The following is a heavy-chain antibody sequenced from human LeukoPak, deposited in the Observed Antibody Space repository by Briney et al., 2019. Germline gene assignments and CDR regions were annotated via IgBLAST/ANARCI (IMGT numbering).Heavy chain of an antibody. CDR3: ARGYSRVLIDY. V-gene: IGHV4-34*01. J-gene: IGHJ4*02. D-gene: IGHD4-11*01. Sequence: SETLSLTCAVSGVPLNNYYWSWTRQPPGKGLEWIGEIQQSTRSNYNPSLKSRVTISADTSKNHLFLKLTSVTAADTAVYYCARGYSRVLIDYWGQGTLVTVSS. CDR1: GVPLNNYY. CDR2: IQQSTRS.